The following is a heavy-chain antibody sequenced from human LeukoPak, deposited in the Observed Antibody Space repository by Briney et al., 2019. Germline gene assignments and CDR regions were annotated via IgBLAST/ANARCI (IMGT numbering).Heavy chain of an antibody. CDR3: AKDTRAGG. J-gene: IGHJ4*02. V-gene: IGHV3-23*01. Sequence: GESLKISCAASGFIFSTYAMNWVRQAPGRGLEWVSGISAGGDNAHYADSVKGRFTISRDNSKNTLYLQMNSLSAEDTAVYYCAKDTRAGGWGQGTLVTVSS. CDR2: ISAGGDNA. D-gene: IGHD1-26*01. CDR1: GFIFSTYA.